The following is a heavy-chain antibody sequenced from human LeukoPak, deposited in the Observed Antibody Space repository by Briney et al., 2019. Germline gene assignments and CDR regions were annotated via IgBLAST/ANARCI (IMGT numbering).Heavy chain of an antibody. CDR2: IWYDGSNK. J-gene: IGHJ4*02. V-gene: IGHV3-33*01. CDR1: GFTFGSYG. D-gene: IGHD3-22*01. Sequence: GRSLRLSCAASGFTFGSYGMHWVRQAPGKGLEWVAVIWYDGSNKYYADSVKGRFTISRDNSKNTLYLQMNSLRAEDTAVYYCARGTYYYDSSGYHYFDYWGQGTLVTVSS. CDR3: ARGTYYYDSSGYHYFDY.